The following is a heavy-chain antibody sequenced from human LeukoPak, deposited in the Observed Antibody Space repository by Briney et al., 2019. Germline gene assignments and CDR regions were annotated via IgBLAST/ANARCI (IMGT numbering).Heavy chain of an antibody. CDR2: IDNDGTDT. V-gene: IGHV3-74*01. D-gene: IGHD6-13*01. Sequence: GGSLRLSCVVSGLTLSNHWMHWVRQVPGKGLVWVSHIDNDGTDTRYADSVRGRFTISRDNSKNTLYLQMNSLRAEDTAVYYCANGGQYSSSWKAYYFDYWGQGTLVTVSS. CDR1: GLTLSNHW. J-gene: IGHJ4*02. CDR3: ANGGQYSSSWKAYYFDY.